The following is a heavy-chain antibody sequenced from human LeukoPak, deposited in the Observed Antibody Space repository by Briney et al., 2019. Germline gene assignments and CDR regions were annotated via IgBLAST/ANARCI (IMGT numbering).Heavy chain of an antibody. V-gene: IGHV3-74*01. CDR2: INTDGTVT. CDR1: GFTFSKYW. Sequence: GGSLRLSCAASGFTFSKYWMLWVRQAPGKGLESVSRINTDGTVTNYADSVKGRFTVSRDNADNTMFLQMSSVRDEDTAVYYCATKQWLAPPPDSWGQGTPVTVSS. CDR3: ATKQWLAPPPDS. J-gene: IGHJ4*02. D-gene: IGHD6-19*01.